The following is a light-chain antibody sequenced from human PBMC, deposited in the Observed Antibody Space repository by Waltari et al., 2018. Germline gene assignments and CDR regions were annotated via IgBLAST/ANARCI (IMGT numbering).Light chain of an antibody. CDR2: NDV. Sequence: QSVLTQPPSASGTPGQRVIISCSGSSPHAGGNVVHWFPQPPGTAPKPLIFNDVDRPSGVPDRFSGSRSATSASLAISGLQSDDESTYYCASWDDRLDAYVFGTGTRVTVL. CDR3: ASWDDRLDAYV. J-gene: IGLJ1*01. V-gene: IGLV1-44*01. CDR1: SPHAGGNV.